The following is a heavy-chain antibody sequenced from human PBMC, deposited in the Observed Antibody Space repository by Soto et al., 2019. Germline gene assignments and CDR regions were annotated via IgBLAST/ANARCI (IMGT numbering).Heavy chain of an antibody. Sequence: QITLKESGPTLVKPTQTLTLTCTYSGFSLSTSGVGVGWIRQPPGKALEWLALIYWDDDKRYSPSLKSRLTITKDTSTNQVVLTMTNMDPVDTATYYCAHRRVGATGDAFDIWGQGTMVTVSS. CDR2: IYWDDDK. CDR3: AHRRVGATGDAFDI. J-gene: IGHJ3*02. CDR1: GFSLSTSGVG. V-gene: IGHV2-5*02. D-gene: IGHD1-26*01.